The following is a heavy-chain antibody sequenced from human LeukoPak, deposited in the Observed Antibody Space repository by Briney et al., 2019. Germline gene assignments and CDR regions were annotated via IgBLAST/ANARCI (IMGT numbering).Heavy chain of an antibody. CDR2: MHHSGRT. D-gene: IGHD2-2*01. CDR1: GASITSTNW. Sequence: ASETLSLTCAISGASITSTNWWVWVHQPPGKGLEWIGEMHHSGRTNYNPSLRSRVAMSLDKSNNQFYLRLSSVAAADTALYYCARAQEGCSRSSCYLGPWGQGTQVTVSS. CDR3: ARAQEGCSRSSCYLGP. J-gene: IGHJ5*02. V-gene: IGHV4-4*02.